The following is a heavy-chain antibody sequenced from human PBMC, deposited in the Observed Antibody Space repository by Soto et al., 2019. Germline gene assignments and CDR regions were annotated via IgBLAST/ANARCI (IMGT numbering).Heavy chain of an antibody. J-gene: IGHJ5*02. CDR2: MNPNSGGT. CDR3: TGVYHLLVHNRSAP. V-gene: IGHV1-8*01. D-gene: IGHD2-2*01. Sequence: GASVKVSCKASGYIFTNYDINWVRQAPGQGLEWMGWMNPNSGGTDYARKFQGRVTMTRDTSISTAYMELSSLRSEDPAGYYCTGVYHLLVHNRSAPWGKGTLVPVSS. CDR1: GYIFTNYD.